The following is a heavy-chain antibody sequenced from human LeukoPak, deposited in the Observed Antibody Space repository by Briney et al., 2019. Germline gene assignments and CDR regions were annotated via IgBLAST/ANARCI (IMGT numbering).Heavy chain of an antibody. CDR2: IRSKAYGGTT. Sequence: GGSLRLSCTASGFTFGDYAMSWVRQAPGKGLEWVGFIRSKAYGGTTEYAASVKGRFTISRDDSKSIAYLQMNSLKTEDTAVYSCTRHQGYCSSTSCSEYFQHWGQGTLVTVSS. CDR3: TRHQGYCSSTSCSEYFQH. J-gene: IGHJ1*01. D-gene: IGHD2-2*01. V-gene: IGHV3-49*04. CDR1: GFTFGDYA.